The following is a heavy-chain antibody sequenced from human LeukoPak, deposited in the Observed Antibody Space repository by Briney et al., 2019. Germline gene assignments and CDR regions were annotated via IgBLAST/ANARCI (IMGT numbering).Heavy chain of an antibody. CDR3: ARGVSGFDY. V-gene: IGHV3-20*04. CDR2: INWNGGSA. D-gene: IGHD3-22*01. Sequence: GGSLRLSCAASGFNFRTFTMHWVRQAPGKGLEWVSGINWNGGSAGYADSVKGRFTISRDNAKNSLYLQMNSLRAEDTALYYCARGVSGFDYWGQGTLVTVSS. J-gene: IGHJ4*02. CDR1: GFNFRTFT.